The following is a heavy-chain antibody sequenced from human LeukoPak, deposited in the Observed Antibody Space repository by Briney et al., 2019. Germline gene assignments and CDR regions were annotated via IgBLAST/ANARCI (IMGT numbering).Heavy chain of an antibody. CDR2: IIPIFGTA. Sequence: SVKVSCKASGGTFSSYAISWVRQAPGQGLEWMGGIIPIFGTANYAQKFQGRVTITADESTSTAYMELSSLRSEDTAVYYCARDVTPKGDYCYYGMDVWGQGTTVTVSS. J-gene: IGHJ6*02. V-gene: IGHV1-69*13. CDR1: GGTFSSYA. CDR3: ARDVTPKGDYCYYGMDV.